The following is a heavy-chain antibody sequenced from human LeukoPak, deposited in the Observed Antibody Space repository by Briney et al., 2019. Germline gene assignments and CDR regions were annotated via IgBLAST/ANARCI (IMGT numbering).Heavy chain of an antibody. Sequence: ASVKVSCKASGYTFTGYYMHWARQAPGKGLEWMGGFDPEDGETIYAQKFQGRVTMTEDTSTDTAYMELSSLRSEDTAVYYCATGGLGWSHSGGYYFEHWGQGTLV. CDR2: FDPEDGET. V-gene: IGHV1-24*01. J-gene: IGHJ4*02. CDR1: GYTFTGYY. D-gene: IGHD1-26*01. CDR3: ATGGLGWSHSGGYYFEH.